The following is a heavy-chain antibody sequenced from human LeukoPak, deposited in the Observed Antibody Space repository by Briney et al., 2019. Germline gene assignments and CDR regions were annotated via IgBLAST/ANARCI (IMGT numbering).Heavy chain of an antibody. CDR3: ANLIGRWLQDRHG. Sequence: EGSLRLSCAASGFTFSSYAMSWVRQAPGKGLEWVSAISGSGGSTYYADSVKGRFTISRDNSKNTLYLQMNSLRAEDTAVYYCANLIGRWLQDRHGWGQGTLVTVSS. CDR1: GFTFSSYA. J-gene: IGHJ4*02. D-gene: IGHD5-24*01. CDR2: ISGSGGST. V-gene: IGHV3-23*01.